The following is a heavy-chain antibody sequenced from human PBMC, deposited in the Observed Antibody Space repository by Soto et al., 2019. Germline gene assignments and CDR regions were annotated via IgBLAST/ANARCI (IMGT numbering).Heavy chain of an antibody. CDR1: GLTFSNVW. D-gene: IGHD2-8*01. J-gene: IGHJ4*02. Sequence: EVQLVESGGGLVKPGGSLRLSCAASGLTFSNVWMNWVRQAPGKGLEWVGRIKSKTDGGTTDYAAPVKGRFTISRDDSKNTLYLQMSSLKTEDTAVYYCTTDVWVWHQTDSWGQGTLVTVSS. CDR3: TTDVWVWHQTDS. CDR2: IKSKTDGGTT. V-gene: IGHV3-15*01.